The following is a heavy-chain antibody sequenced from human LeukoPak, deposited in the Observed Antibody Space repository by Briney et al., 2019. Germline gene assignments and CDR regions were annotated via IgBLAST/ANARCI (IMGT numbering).Heavy chain of an antibody. Sequence: SETLSLTCTVSGGSISSYYWSWIRQPPGKGLEWIGYIYYSGSTNYNPSLKSRVTISVDTSKNQFSLKLSSVTAADTAVYYCARAESTLEPPPDYYYYGMDVWGQGTTVTVSS. V-gene: IGHV4-59*01. CDR1: GGSISSYY. CDR2: IYYSGST. CDR3: ARAESTLEPPPDYYYYGMDV. D-gene: IGHD1-1*01. J-gene: IGHJ6*02.